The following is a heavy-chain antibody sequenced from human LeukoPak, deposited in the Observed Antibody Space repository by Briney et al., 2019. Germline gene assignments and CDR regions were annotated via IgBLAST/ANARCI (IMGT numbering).Heavy chain of an antibody. D-gene: IGHD6-19*01. CDR2: ISSSSSYI. CDR1: GFTFSSHS. J-gene: IGHJ4*02. V-gene: IGHV3-21*01. CDR3: ARDLASSGWFPNDY. Sequence: KSGGSLRLSCAASGFTFSSHSMNWVRQAPGKGLEWVSSISSSSSYIYYADSVKGRFTISRDNAKNSLYLQMNSLRAEDTAVYYCARDLASSGWFPNDYWGQGTLVTVSS.